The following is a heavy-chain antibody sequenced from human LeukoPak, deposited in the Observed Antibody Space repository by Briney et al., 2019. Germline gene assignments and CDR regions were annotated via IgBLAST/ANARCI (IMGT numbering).Heavy chain of an antibody. Sequence: GGSLRLSCEVSGFTLSSYTMNWVRQAPGKGLEWVSDISSSGGTTYYADSVKGRVTISRDNSKKTLYLQMNSLRPEDTAVYYCAKFSSSGWSRSTNKWGQGTLVTVSS. CDR3: AKFSSSGWSRSTNK. D-gene: IGHD6-19*01. CDR1: GFTLSSYT. V-gene: IGHV3-23*01. CDR2: ISSSGGTT. J-gene: IGHJ4*02.